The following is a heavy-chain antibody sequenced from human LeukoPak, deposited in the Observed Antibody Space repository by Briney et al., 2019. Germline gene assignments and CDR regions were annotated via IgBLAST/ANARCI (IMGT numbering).Heavy chain of an antibody. Sequence: SGTLSLTCTISGDSISSSSYYWGCIRQAPGKGLESIVSIYYSGTTYYNPSIKGRVTISMDTPKNQFSLKLSSVSAADTAVYYCARDPLAHSGYEFDYWGQGTLVTVSA. J-gene: IGHJ4*02. CDR2: IYYSGTT. V-gene: IGHV4-39*07. D-gene: IGHD5-12*01. CDR1: GDSISSSSYY. CDR3: ARDPLAHSGYEFDY.